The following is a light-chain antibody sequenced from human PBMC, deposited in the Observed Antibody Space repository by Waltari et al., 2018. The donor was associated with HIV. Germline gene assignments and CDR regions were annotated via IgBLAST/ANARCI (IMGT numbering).Light chain of an antibody. V-gene: IGKV4-1*01. Sequence: DIVMTQSPDSLAVSLGERATIKCKSGQNVFYSSNNKNYLSWYQQKPGQPPKLIIYWASSRQSGVPDRFSGSGSGTDFTLTISSLQAEDVAVYFCQQTYTIPPTFGGGTKVEIK. CDR3: QQTYTIPPT. CDR1: QNVFYSSNNKNY. CDR2: WAS. J-gene: IGKJ4*01.